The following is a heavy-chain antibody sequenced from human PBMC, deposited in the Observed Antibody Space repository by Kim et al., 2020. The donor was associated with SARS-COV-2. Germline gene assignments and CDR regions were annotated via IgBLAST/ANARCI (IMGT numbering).Heavy chain of an antibody. V-gene: IGHV6-1*01. D-gene: IGHD6-13*01. J-gene: IGHJ6*02. CDR3: ARDSYSSSSIYGMDV. Sequence: VSVKSRLTINPDTSKNQFSLQLNSVTPEDTAVYYCARDSYSSSSIYGMDVWGQGTTVAVSS.